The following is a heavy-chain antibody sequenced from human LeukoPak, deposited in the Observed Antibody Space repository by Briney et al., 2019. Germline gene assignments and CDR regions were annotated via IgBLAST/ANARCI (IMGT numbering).Heavy chain of an antibody. V-gene: IGHV3-48*01. CDR1: GFTFSSYS. Sequence: PGGSLRLSCAASGFTFSSYSMNWVRQAPGKGLEWVSYISSSSSTIYYADSVKGRFTISRDNAKNSLYLQMNSLRAEDTAVYYCARDPMTTGDWGQGTLVTVSS. CDR2: ISSSSSTI. CDR3: ARDPMTTGD. J-gene: IGHJ4*02. D-gene: IGHD4-17*01.